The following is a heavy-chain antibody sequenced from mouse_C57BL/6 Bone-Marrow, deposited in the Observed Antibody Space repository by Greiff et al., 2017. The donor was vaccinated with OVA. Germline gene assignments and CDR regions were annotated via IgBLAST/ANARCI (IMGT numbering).Heavy chain of an antibody. CDR1: GYTFTSYW. CDR3: ARVDYYGSTFDY. Sequence: QVQLQQPGAELVRPGTSVKLSCKASGYTFTSYWMHWVKQRPGQGLEWIGVIDPSDSYTNYNQKFKGKATLTVDTSSSTAYMQLSSLTSEDSAVYYCARVDYYGSTFDYWGQGTTLTVSS. J-gene: IGHJ2*01. CDR2: IDPSDSYT. D-gene: IGHD1-1*01. V-gene: IGHV1-59*01.